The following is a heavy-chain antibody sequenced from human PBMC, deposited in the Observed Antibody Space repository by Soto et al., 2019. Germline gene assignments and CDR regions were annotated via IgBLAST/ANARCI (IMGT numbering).Heavy chain of an antibody. CDR1: GFTFSSYS. Sequence: NPGGSLRLSCAASGFTFSSYSMNWVRQAPGKGLEWVSSISSSSNYIYYADSVQGRFTISRDNAKNSLYLQMNSLRAEDTAVYYCARAWLGNANCGGDCLVNWFDPWGQGTRVTVSS. CDR3: ARAWLGNANCGGDCLVNWFDP. V-gene: IGHV3-21*01. J-gene: IGHJ5*02. D-gene: IGHD2-21*02. CDR2: ISSSSNYI.